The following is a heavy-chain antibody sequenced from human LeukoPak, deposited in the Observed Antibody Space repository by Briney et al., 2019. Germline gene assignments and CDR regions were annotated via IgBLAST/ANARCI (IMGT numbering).Heavy chain of an antibody. V-gene: IGHV1-69*13. CDR2: IIPIFGTP. Sequence: ASVKVSCKASGGTFNSYAISWVRQAPGQGLEWMGGIIPIFGTPKYAQKYQGRVTVTADESTSTAYMELSSLTAEDTAVYYCARGGLSGSYFYYYYYMDVWGKGTTVTVSS. D-gene: IGHD1-26*01. CDR1: GGTFNSYA. J-gene: IGHJ6*03. CDR3: ARGGLSGSYFYYYYYMDV.